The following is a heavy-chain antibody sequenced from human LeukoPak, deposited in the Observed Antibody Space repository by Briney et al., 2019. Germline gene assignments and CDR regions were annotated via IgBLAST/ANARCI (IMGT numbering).Heavy chain of an antibody. CDR1: GYTFTSYG. CDR2: IRAYNGNT. CDR3: ARDTIVGARAPRKSDY. D-gene: IGHD1-26*01. J-gene: IGHJ4*02. V-gene: IGHV1-18*01. Sequence: ASVKVSCKASGYTFTSYGISWVRHAPGQGHELMGLIRAYNGNTNYAQKLQGRVSMTTDTSTSTAYMELRSLRSDDTAVYYCARDTIVGARAPRKSDYWGQGTLVTVSS.